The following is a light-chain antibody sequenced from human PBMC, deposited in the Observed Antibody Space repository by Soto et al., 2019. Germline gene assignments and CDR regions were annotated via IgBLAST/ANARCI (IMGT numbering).Light chain of an antibody. V-gene: IGLV7-46*01. J-gene: IGLJ2*01. CDR1: TGAVTGGHY. CDR2: DTT. CDR3: LLVYSGIVV. Sequence: QAVVTQEPSLTVSPGGTVTLTCGSSTGAVTGGHYPYWFQQKPGQAPKTLIYDTTNKHSWSPARFSGSLLGGKAALTLSGAQPEDEADYYCLLVYSGIVVFGGGTKLTVL.